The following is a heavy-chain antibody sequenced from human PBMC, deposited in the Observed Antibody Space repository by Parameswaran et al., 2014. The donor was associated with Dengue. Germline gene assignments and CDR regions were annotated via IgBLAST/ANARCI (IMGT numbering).Heavy chain of an antibody. CDR3: ARPLLYGDFYNSQYYFDY. V-gene: IGHV4-39*01. D-gene: IGHD4-17*01. CDR2: IYYSGST. Sequence: WIRQPPGKGLEWIGSIYYSGSTYYNPSLKSRVTISVDTSKNQFSLKLSSVTAADTAVYYCARPLLYGDFYNSQYYFDYWGQGTLVTVSS. J-gene: IGHJ4*02.